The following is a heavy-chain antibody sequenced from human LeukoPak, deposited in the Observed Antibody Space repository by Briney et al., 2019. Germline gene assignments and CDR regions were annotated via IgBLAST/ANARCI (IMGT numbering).Heavy chain of an antibody. CDR2: IYYSGST. CDR1: GGSISSSSYY. V-gene: IGHV4-39*07. Sequence: SETLSLTCTVSGGSISSSSYYWGWIRQPPGKGLEWIGSIYYSGSTYYNPSLKSRVTISVDTSKNQFSLKLSSVTAADTAVYYCASFAGWYRNWFDPWGQGTLVTVSS. J-gene: IGHJ5*02. D-gene: IGHD6-19*01. CDR3: ASFAGWYRNWFDP.